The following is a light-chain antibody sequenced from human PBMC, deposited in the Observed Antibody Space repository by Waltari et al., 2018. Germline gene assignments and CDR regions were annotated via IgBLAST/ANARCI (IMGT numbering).Light chain of an antibody. Sequence: YQQIPETAPKLRIYHGDQRPSGVLDRFSGSKSDTSASLAITVLRSGDEADYYCAAWDKSLRSGFFGGGTRLTVL. J-gene: IGLJ7*01. CDR3: AAWDKSLRSGF. CDR2: HGD. V-gene: IGLV1-47*02.